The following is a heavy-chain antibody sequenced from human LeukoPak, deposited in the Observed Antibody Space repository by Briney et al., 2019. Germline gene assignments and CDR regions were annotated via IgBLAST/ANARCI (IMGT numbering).Heavy chain of an antibody. CDR2: ISSSSSTI. CDR1: GFTFSSYS. J-gene: IGHJ4*02. V-gene: IGHV3-48*01. CDR3: AREGAYYDFWSGYYLDY. Sequence: GGSLRLSCAASGFTFSSYSMNWVRQAPGKGLEWVSYISSSSSTIYYADSAKGRFTISRDNSKNTLYLQMNSLRAEDTAVYYCAREGAYYDFWSGYYLDYWGQGTLVTVSS. D-gene: IGHD3-3*01.